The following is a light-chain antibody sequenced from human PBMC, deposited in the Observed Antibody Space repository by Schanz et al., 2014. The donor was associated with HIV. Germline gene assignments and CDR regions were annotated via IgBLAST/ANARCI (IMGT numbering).Light chain of an antibody. CDR3: SSYAGNNNGV. CDR1: SSNLGSNP. CDR2: INN. J-gene: IGLJ3*02. Sequence: QSVLTQPPSASGTPGQSVTISCSGSSSNLGSNPVHWDQQLPGTAPKLLIYINNQRPSGVPDRFSGSRSGTSASLAISGLQSEDEADYYCSSYAGNNNGVFGGGTKLTVL. V-gene: IGLV1-44*01.